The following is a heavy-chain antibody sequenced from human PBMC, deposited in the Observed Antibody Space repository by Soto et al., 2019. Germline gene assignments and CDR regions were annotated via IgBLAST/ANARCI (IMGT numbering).Heavy chain of an antibody. J-gene: IGHJ4*02. Sequence: ASVKVSCKASGYTFTSYGISWVRQAPGQGIEWMGWISAYNGNTNYAQKLQGRVTMTTDTSTSTAYMELRSLRSDDTAVYYCAREIGLRYCSSTSCSQFDYWGQGTLVTVSS. CDR2: ISAYNGNT. D-gene: IGHD2-2*01. CDR1: GYTFTSYG. CDR3: AREIGLRYCSSTSCSQFDY. V-gene: IGHV1-18*01.